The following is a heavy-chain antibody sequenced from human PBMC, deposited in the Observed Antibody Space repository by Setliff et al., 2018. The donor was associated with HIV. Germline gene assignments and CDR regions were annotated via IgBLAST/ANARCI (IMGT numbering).Heavy chain of an antibody. Sequence: ASVKVSCKASGYTFTSHAMSWVRQAPGQGLEWMGWINTNTGNPTFAQGFTGLLVFSMDTSVRTAYLQIVGLKAEDTAVYFCARDDYANTDLDFWGPGTLVTVSS. CDR3: ARDDYANTDLDF. J-gene: IGHJ4*02. CDR2: INTNTGNP. CDR1: GYTFTSHA. D-gene: IGHD4-17*01. V-gene: IGHV7-4-1*01.